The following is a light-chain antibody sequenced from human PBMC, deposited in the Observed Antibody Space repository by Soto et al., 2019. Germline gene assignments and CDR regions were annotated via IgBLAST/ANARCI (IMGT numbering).Light chain of an antibody. CDR2: DVN. CDR1: SSDVGGYKS. Sequence: QSALTQPASVSGSPGQSIAISCTGTSSDVGGYKSVSWYQQDPGKAPKLLIYDVNNRPSGISDRFSGSKSGNTASLTISGLQAEDEADYYCSSYTSSYTVVFGGGTKLTVL. V-gene: IGLV2-14*01. J-gene: IGLJ2*01. CDR3: SSYTSSYTVV.